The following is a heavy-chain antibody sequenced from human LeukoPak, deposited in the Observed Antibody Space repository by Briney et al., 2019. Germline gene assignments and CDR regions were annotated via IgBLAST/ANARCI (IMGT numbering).Heavy chain of an antibody. CDR3: ATRTIVVVTAGWFDP. CDR1: GYSISTGYY. D-gene: IGHD2-21*02. J-gene: IGHJ5*02. Sequence: KTSETLSLTCTVSGYSISTGYYWDWIRQPPGKGLEWIRTFYHGGSTYYNPSLKSRVTISVDTSKNQFSLKLSSVTAADTAVYYCATRTIVVVTAGWFDPWGQGTLVTVSS. V-gene: IGHV4-38-2*02. CDR2: FYHGGST.